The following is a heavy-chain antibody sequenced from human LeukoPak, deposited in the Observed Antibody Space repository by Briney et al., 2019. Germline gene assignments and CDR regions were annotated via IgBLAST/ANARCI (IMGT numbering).Heavy chain of an antibody. D-gene: IGHD6-13*01. CDR2: INHSGST. V-gene: IGHV4-34*01. Sequence: SETLSLTCAVHGGSFSGYYWSWIRQPPGKGLEWIGEINHSGSTNYNPSLKSRVTISVDTSKNQFSLKLSSVTAADTAVYYCARDQQQLNFDPWGQGTLVTVSS. J-gene: IGHJ5*02. CDR3: ARDQQQLNFDP. CDR1: GGSFSGYY.